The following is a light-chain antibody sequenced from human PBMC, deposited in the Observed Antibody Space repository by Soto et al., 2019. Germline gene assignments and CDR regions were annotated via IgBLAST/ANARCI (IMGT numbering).Light chain of an antibody. CDR2: EVS. Sequence: QSVLTQPASLSGSPGQSVTISCTGTSSDVGAYEYVSWYQQHPDKAPKLLIYEVSNRPSVVSNCFSGSKSVNTATRTTSRLQVEEGADYYCISYTSSSTRVFVTGTQVTVL. V-gene: IGLV2-14*03. CDR1: SSDVGAYEY. J-gene: IGLJ1*01. CDR3: ISYTSSSTRV.